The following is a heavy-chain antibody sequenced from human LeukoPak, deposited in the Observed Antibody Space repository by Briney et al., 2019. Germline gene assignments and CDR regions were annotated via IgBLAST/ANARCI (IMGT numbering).Heavy chain of an antibody. D-gene: IGHD4-17*01. Sequence: GASVKVSCKASGYTFTDYHLHWVRQAPGQGLEWMGWINPNIGATLYAQKFQGRVTMTRDTSISTAYMELSRLRSDDTAVYYCARDDYGDLQYFENWGQGTLVTVSS. V-gene: IGHV1-2*02. CDR1: GYTFTDYH. CDR2: INPNIGAT. J-gene: IGHJ4*02. CDR3: ARDDYGDLQYFEN.